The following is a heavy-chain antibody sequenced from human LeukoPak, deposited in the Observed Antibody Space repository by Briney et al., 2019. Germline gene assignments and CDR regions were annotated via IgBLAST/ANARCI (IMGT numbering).Heavy chain of an antibody. CDR3: ARLYYYDSSGWGAFDI. CDR2: ISSSGSTI. CDR1: GFTFSSYE. J-gene: IGHJ3*02. V-gene: IGHV3-48*03. D-gene: IGHD3-22*01. Sequence: GGSLRLSCAASGFTFSSYEMNWVRQAPGKGLEWVSYISSSGSTIYYADSVKGRFTISRDNAENSLYLQMNSLRAEDTAVYYCARLYYYDSSGWGAFDIWGQGTMVTVSS.